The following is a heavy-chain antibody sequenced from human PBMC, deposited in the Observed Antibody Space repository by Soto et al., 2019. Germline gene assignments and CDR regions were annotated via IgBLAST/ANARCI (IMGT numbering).Heavy chain of an antibody. CDR1: GYTFTSYG. D-gene: IGHD2-2*01. CDR3: AREGSGVPAATGHYYYYMDV. CDR2: ISAYNGNT. Sequence: ASVKVSCKASGYTFTSYGISWVRQAPGQGLGWMGWISAYNGNTNYAQKLQGRVTMTTDTSTSTAYMELRSLRSDDTAVYYCAREGSGVPAATGHYYYYMDVWGKGTSVTVSS. V-gene: IGHV1-18*01. J-gene: IGHJ6*03.